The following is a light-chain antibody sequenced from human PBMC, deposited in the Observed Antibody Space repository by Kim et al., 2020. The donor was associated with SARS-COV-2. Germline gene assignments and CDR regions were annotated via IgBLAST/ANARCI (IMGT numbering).Light chain of an antibody. CDR2: RND. V-gene: IGLV3-9*01. CDR1: TIVTKC. CDR3: QVWDSSTRV. Sequence: SVARGRTARITCGVTTIVTKCVRWYQQRPGQAPMLVIFRNDHRPPGIPHRFSGSSPGNTATLTISRAQVGDEAAYYCQVWDSSTRVFGGGTQLTVL. J-gene: IGLJ3*02.